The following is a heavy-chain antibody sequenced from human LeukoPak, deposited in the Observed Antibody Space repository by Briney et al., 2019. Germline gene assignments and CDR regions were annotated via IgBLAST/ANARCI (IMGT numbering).Heavy chain of an antibody. CDR3: ASYRKDRTIVVTGSNTRYYFDY. CDR2: VYYSGSTT. D-gene: IGHD6-19*01. J-gene: IGHJ4*02. CDR1: GGSISSSSYY. Sequence: PSETLSPTCTVSGGSISSSSYYWGWIRQPPGKGLEWIGNVYYSGSTTYYNPSLKSRVSISMDTSKNQFSLKLSSVTAADTAVYYCASYRKDRTIVVTGSNTRYYFDYWGQGTLVTVPS. V-gene: IGHV4-39*01.